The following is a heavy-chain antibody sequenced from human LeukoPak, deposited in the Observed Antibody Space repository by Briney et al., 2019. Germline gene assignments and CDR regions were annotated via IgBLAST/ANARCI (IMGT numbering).Heavy chain of an antibody. CDR2: IKQDGSDK. J-gene: IGHJ5*02. V-gene: IGHV3-7*01. CDR3: ARDDRGLNWFDP. Sequence: GGSLRLSCAASGFTFSSYWMSWVRQAPGKGLQWVANIKQDGSDKYYVDSVKGRFTISRDNAKNSLNLQMSSLRAEDTAVYYCARDDRGLNWFDPWGQGTLVTVSS. CDR1: GFTFSSYW. D-gene: IGHD3-22*01.